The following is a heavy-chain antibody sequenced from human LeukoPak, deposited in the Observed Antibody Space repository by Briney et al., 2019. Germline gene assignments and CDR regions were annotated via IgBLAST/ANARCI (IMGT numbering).Heavy chain of an antibody. Sequence: GGSLRLSCAVSGITLNNYGMTWVRQAPGKGLEWVAGISDNGGSTKYEASVKGRFTISRDNPKNTLYLQMNSLTAEDTAVYFCARRGVVIRVILVGFHKEAYYLESWGQGALVSVSS. CDR3: ARRGVVIRVILVGFHKEAYYLES. D-gene: IGHD3/OR15-3a*01. J-gene: IGHJ4*02. CDR2: ISDNGGST. V-gene: IGHV3-23*01. CDR1: GITLNNYG.